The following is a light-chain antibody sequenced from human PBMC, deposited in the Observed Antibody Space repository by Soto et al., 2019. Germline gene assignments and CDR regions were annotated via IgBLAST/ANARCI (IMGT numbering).Light chain of an antibody. J-gene: IGLJ2*01. V-gene: IGLV1-40*01. CDR3: QSYDSRLSAVV. CDR1: SSNIGAGFD. Sequence: QSVLTQPPSVSGAPGQRVTISCTRNSSNIGAGFDVHWYQQLPGTAPKLLIYDNSNRPSGVPDRFSGSKSGTSASLAITGLQAEDGTDYYCQSYDSRLSAVVFGGGTQLTVL. CDR2: DNS.